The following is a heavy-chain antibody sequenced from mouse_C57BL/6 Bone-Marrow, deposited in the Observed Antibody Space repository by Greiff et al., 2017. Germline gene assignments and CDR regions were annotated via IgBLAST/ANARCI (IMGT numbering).Heavy chain of an antibody. D-gene: IGHD2-9*01. Sequence: QVQLQQPGAELVKPGASVKLSCKASGYTFTSYWMHWVKQRPGQGLEWIGMIHPNSGSTNYNEKFKSKATLTVDKSSSTAYMQLSSLTSEDSAVYYCARPYYGSPYWYFEVWGTGTTVTVSS. CDR3: ARPYYGSPYWYFEV. CDR2: IHPNSGST. V-gene: IGHV1-64*01. CDR1: GYTFTSYW. J-gene: IGHJ1*03.